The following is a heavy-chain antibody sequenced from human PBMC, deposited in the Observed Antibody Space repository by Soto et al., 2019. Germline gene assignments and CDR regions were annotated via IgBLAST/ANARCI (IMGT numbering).Heavy chain of an antibody. D-gene: IGHD4-4*01. Sequence: GGSLRLSCAASGFTFSSYSMNWVRQAPGKGLEWVSSISSSSSYIYYADSVKGRFTISRDNAKNSLYLQMNSLRAEDTAVYYCAREGDYSNQRNLYYYYYMDVWGKGTTVTVSS. V-gene: IGHV3-21*01. CDR1: GFTFSSYS. CDR2: ISSSSSYI. CDR3: AREGDYSNQRNLYYYYYMDV. J-gene: IGHJ6*03.